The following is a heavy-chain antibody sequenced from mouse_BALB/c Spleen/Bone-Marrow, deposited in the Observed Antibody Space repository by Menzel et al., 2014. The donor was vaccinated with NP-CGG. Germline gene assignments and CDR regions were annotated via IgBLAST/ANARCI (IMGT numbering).Heavy chain of an antibody. CDR2: IDPANGNT. J-gene: IGHJ4*01. V-gene: IGHV14-3*02. CDR1: GFNIKDTY. CDR3: ARREYYAMDY. Sequence: EVQLQQSGAELVKPGASVTLSCTASGFNIKDTYMHWVKQRPERGLEWIGRIDPANGNTKYDPKFQGKATITADTSSNTAYLQLSSLTSEDTAVYCCARREYYAMDYWGQGTSVTVSS.